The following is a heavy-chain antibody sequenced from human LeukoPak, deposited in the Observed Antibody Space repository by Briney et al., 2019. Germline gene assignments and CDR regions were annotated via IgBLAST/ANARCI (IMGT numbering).Heavy chain of an antibody. CDR1: GFTFNSHA. CDR3: AKGKGYSSSSSDH. Sequence: HSGGSLRLYCAASGFTFNSHAIYWVRQAPGKGLEWVSAISGSDGSTYYADSVKGRFTISRDNSKNTLYLQMNSLRAEDTAVYHCAKGKGYSSSSSDHWGQGTLVTVSS. CDR2: ISGSDGST. V-gene: IGHV3-23*01. J-gene: IGHJ5*02. D-gene: IGHD6-6*01.